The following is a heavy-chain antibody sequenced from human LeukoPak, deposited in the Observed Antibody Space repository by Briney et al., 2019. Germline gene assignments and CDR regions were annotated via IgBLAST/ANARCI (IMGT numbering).Heavy chain of an antibody. V-gene: IGHV4-61*02. CDR1: GGSIRSTNYY. CDR3: ARGPYCGGDCYFDY. Sequence: PSQTLSLTCTVSGGSIRSTNYYWGWIRQPPGKGLEWIGRIYTSGTTNYNPSLKSRVTMSIDTSKNQFSLKLSSVTTADTAVYYCARGPYCGGDCYFDYWGQGTLVTVSS. D-gene: IGHD2-21*02. CDR2: IYTSGTT. J-gene: IGHJ4*02.